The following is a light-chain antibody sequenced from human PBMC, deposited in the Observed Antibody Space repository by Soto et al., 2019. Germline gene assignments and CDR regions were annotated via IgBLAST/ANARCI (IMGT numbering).Light chain of an antibody. CDR3: SSFAGSSNV. J-gene: IGLJ1*01. V-gene: IGLV2-8*01. Sequence: QSVLTQPPSASVSPGQSVAISCTATSSDVGGYNYGSWYQQHPGKAPKPMIYEVNKRPSGVPDRFSGSKSGNTASLTVSGLQSEDEADYYCSSFAGSSNVFGTGTKVTV. CDR1: SSDVGGYNY. CDR2: EVN.